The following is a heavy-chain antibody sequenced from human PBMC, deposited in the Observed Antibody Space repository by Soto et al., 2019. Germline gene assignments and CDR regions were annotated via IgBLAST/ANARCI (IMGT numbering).Heavy chain of an antibody. D-gene: IGHD3-3*01. V-gene: IGHV4-30-4*01. CDR1: GGSISSGDYY. Sequence: QVQLQESGPGLVKPSQTLSLTCTVSGGSISSGDYYWSWIRQPPGKGLEWIGYIYYSGSTYYTPSRKTRVTISVDTSKNQFSLKLSSVTAADTAVYYCARGGLPTIFPLYWCQGTLVTVSS. J-gene: IGHJ4*02. CDR3: ARGGLPTIFPLY. CDR2: IYYSGST.